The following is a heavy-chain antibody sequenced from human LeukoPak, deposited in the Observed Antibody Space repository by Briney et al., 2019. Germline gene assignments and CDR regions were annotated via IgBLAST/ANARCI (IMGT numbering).Heavy chain of an antibody. J-gene: IGHJ3*02. CDR1: GGSISSSNC. V-gene: IGHV4-4*02. CDR3: ASHRITWLAFDI. CDR2: IYHSGST. D-gene: IGHD3-10*01. Sequence: PSETLSLTCAVSGGSISSSNCWSWVRQPPGKGLEWIGEIYHSGSTNYNPSLKSRVTISVDKSKYQFSLKLSSVTAADTAVYYCASHRITWLAFDIWGQGTMVTVSS.